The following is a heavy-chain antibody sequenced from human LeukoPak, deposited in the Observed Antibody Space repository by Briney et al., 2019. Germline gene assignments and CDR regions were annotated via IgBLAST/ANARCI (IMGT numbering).Heavy chain of an antibody. V-gene: IGHV3-7*01. CDR1: GVTFSRNW. D-gene: IGHD4-11*01. CDR3: VSQTTNWDPFDN. CDR2: IKQDGGET. J-gene: IGHJ4*02. Sequence: GGSLRLSCAASGVTFSRNWINWVRQAPGKGLEWVANIKQDGGETYYVDSVKGRFTISIDKDMNSVYLQMNSLTVEDAATYYYVSQTTNWDPFDNWGQGTLVRVSS.